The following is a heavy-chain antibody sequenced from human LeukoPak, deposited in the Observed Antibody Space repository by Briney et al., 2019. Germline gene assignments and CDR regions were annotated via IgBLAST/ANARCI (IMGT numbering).Heavy chain of an antibody. Sequence: GGSLRLSCAASGFTFSSYSMNWVRQAPGKGLEWVSSISSSSSYIYYADSVKGRFTISRDNAKNSLHLQMNSLRAEDTAVYYCAKSVATMGVYWGQGTLVTVSS. CDR1: GFTFSSYS. CDR3: AKSVATMGVY. D-gene: IGHD5-12*01. J-gene: IGHJ4*02. CDR2: ISSSSSYI. V-gene: IGHV3-21*04.